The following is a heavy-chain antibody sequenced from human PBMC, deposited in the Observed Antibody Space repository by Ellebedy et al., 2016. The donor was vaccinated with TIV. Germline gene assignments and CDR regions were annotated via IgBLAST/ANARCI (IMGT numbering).Heavy chain of an antibody. Sequence: MPGGSLRLSCTVSGGSVSSVTNHWSWIRQPPGKGLEWIGYIYYSGSTDYNPSLKSRVTISVDTSKNQFSLKLSSVTAADTAVYYCARVGSSSWYLPRYYFDYWGQGTLVTVSS. V-gene: IGHV4-61*01. CDR1: GGSVSSVTNH. J-gene: IGHJ4*02. D-gene: IGHD6-13*01. CDR3: ARVGSSSWYLPRYYFDY. CDR2: IYYSGST.